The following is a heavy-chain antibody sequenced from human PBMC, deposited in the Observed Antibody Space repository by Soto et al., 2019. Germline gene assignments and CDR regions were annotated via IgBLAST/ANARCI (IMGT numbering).Heavy chain of an antibody. CDR3: ARTARYCSSTSCYIPWFDP. V-gene: IGHV1-69*13. D-gene: IGHD2-2*02. CDR2: IIPIFGTA. CDR1: GVTFSSYA. J-gene: IGHJ5*02. Sequence: SVKVSCKASGVTFSSYAISWVRQAPGQGLEWMGGIIPIFGTANYAQKFQGRVTITADESTSTAYMELSSLRSEDTAVYYCARTARYCSSTSCYIPWFDPWGQGTLVTVSS.